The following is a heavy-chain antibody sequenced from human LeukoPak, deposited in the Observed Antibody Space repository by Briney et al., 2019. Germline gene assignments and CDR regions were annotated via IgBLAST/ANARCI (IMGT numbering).Heavy chain of an antibody. Sequence: GASVKVSCKVSGYTLTELSMHWVRQAPGKGLEWMGGFDPEDGETIYAQKFQGRVTMTEDTSTDTAYMELSSLRSEDTAVYYCATGVPRNYYDSSGYYYHVWAFDIWGQGAMVTVSS. V-gene: IGHV1-24*01. J-gene: IGHJ3*02. D-gene: IGHD3-22*01. CDR2: FDPEDGET. CDR3: ATGVPRNYYDSSGYYYHVWAFDI. CDR1: GYTLTELS.